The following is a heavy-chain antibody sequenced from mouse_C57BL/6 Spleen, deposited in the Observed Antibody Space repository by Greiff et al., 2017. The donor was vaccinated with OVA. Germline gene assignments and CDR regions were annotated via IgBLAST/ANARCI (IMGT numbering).Heavy chain of an antibody. CDR1: GYSITSGYY. D-gene: IGHD3-2*02. CDR3: ARALDSSGPYYYAMDY. J-gene: IGHJ4*01. CDR2: ISYDGSN. Sequence: ESGPGLVKPSQSLSLTCSVTGYSITSGYYWNWIRQFPGNKLEWMGYISYDGSNNYNPSLKNRISITRDTSKNQFFLKLNSVTTEDTATYYCARALDSSGPYYYAMDYWGQGTSVTVSS. V-gene: IGHV3-6*01.